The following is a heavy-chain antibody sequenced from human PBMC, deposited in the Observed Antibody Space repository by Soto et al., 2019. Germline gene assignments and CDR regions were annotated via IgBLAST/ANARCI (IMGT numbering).Heavy chain of an antibody. CDR1: GGSISSGGYY. CDR2: IYYSGST. D-gene: IGHD3-9*01. CDR3: AGEWRPPNYVILPGYYAS. J-gene: IGHJ4*02. Sequence: QVQLQESGPGLVKPSQTLSLTCTVSGGSISSGGYYWSWIRQHPGKGLEWIGYIYYSGSTYYNPSLRGQVTNSEDPPKNQSSLKLSPGTAANTAVYYGAGEWRPPNYVILPGYYASGGKGTLVPVSS. V-gene: IGHV4-31*01.